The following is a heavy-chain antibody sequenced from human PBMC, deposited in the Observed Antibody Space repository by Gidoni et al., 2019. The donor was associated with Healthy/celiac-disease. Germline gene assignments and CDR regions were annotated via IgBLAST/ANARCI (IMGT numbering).Heavy chain of an antibody. CDR2: IYYSGST. CDR3: ARHLSIFGVVRDPYNWFDP. Sequence: QLQLQESGPGLVKPSETLSLTCTVSGGSISSSSYYWGWIRQPPGKGLEWIGSIYYSGSTYYNPSLKSRVTISVDTSKNQFSLKRSSVTAADTAVYYCARHLSIFGVVRDPYNWFDPWGQGTLVTVSS. V-gene: IGHV4-39*01. CDR1: GGSISSSSYY. J-gene: IGHJ5*02. D-gene: IGHD3-3*01.